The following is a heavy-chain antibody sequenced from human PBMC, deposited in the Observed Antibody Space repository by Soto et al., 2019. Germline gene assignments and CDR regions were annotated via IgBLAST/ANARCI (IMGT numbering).Heavy chain of an antibody. CDR2: ISYDGSNK. CDR3: ARDDGHFDY. CDR1: GFTFSSYA. Sequence: VQLVESGGGLVQPGGSLRLSCAASGFTFSSYAMHWVRQAPGKGLEWVAVISYDGSNKYYADSVKGRFTISRDNSKNTLYLQMNSLRAEDTAVYYCARDDGHFDYWGQGTLVTVSS. J-gene: IGHJ4*02. V-gene: IGHV3-30-3*01.